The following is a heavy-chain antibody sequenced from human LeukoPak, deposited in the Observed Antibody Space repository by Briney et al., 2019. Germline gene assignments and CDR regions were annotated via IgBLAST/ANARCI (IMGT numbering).Heavy chain of an antibody. Sequence: GGSLRLSCVASGFTFDNYAMSWVRQAPGKGLEWGKGLEWVSGIGGNGGTTAYADSVKGRFSISRDNSKNTLYLQMNSLRAEDTAVYYCAKDIRDYDFWSGYSDYWGRGTLVTVSS. CDR3: AKDIRDYDFWSGYSDY. CDR2: IGGNGGTT. J-gene: IGHJ4*02. V-gene: IGHV3-23*01. D-gene: IGHD3-3*01. CDR1: GFTFDNYA.